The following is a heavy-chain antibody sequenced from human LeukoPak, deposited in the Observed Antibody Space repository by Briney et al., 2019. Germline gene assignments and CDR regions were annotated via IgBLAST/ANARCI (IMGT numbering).Heavy chain of an antibody. CDR3: AKDRCSTTSCYLPDY. V-gene: IGHV3-23*01. D-gene: IGHD2-2*01. CDR2: IGGSSGST. J-gene: IGHJ4*02. CDR1: GFTFSTYA. Sequence: GGSLRLSCAASGFTFSTYAMSWVRQAPGKGLEWVSAIGGSSGSTNYADSVKGRFTISRDSSKNTVYMQMNSLRAEDTAVYYCAKDRCSTTSCYLPDYWGQGTLVTVSS.